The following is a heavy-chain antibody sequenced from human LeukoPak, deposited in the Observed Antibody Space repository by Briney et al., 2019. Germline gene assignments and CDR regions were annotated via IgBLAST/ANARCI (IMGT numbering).Heavy chain of an antibody. D-gene: IGHD3-22*01. J-gene: IGHJ1*01. CDR2: IYYSGST. CDR3: ARGGEVYYYDSSGYLALEYFQH. Sequence: SDTLSLTYTVSGGSISSYYWSWIRQPPGKGLEWIGYIYYSGSTNYNPSLKSRVTISVDTSKNQFSLKLSSVTAADTAVYYCARGGEVYYYDSSGYLALEYFQHWGQGTLVTVSP. CDR1: GGSISSYY. V-gene: IGHV4-59*07.